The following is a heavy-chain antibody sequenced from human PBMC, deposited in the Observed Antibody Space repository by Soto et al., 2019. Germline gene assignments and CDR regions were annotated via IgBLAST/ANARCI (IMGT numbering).Heavy chain of an antibody. V-gene: IGHV3-74*01. CDR2: IISDGSST. D-gene: IGHD6-19*01. J-gene: IGHJ4*02. Sequence: GGSLRLSCAASGFTFSSYWMHWVRQAPGKGPVWVSRIISDGSSTSRADSVKGRFTISRDNAKNTLYLQMNSLRVEDTAVYYCARSRVQWLATYFDYWGQGTLVTVSS. CDR1: GFTFSSYW. CDR3: ARSRVQWLATYFDY.